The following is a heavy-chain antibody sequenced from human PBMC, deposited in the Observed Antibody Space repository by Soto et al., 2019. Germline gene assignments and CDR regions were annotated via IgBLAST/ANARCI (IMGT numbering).Heavy chain of an antibody. D-gene: IGHD2-21*02. V-gene: IGHV4-30-4*01. Sequence: QVQLQESGPGLVRPSQTLSLTCTVSGGSINSEHYHWTWIRQAPGKGLEWIGYIHYTGTIRYNPSLPSQVNTSVDTSKKLLSPNLSSVTAADTAVYVCLRDDDGGDRDSYCLDLWGQGTTVTVSS. CDR1: GGSINSEHYH. J-gene: IGHJ6*02. CDR2: IHYTGTI. CDR3: LRDDDGGDRDSYCLDL.